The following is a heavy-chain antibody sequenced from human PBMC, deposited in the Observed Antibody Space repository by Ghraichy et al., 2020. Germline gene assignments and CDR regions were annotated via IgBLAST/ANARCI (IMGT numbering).Heavy chain of an antibody. CDR2: IYYSGST. V-gene: IGHV4-61*01. J-gene: IGHJ4*02. D-gene: IGHD3-22*01. CDR1: GGSVSSGSYY. CDR3: ARVFLFTYYYDSSGYYYFDY. Sequence: AETLSLTCTVSGGSVSSGSYYWSWIRQPPGKGLEWIGYIYYSGSTNYNPSLKSRVTISVDTSKNQFSLKLSSVTAADTAVYYCARVFLFTYYYDSSGYYYFDYWGQGTLVTVSS.